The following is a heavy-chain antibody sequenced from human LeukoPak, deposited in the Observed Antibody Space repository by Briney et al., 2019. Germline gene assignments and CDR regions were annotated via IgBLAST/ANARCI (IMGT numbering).Heavy chain of an antibody. CDR1: GGSISSSNYY. Sequence: SETLSLTCTISGGSISSSNYYWAWIRQPPGKGLEWIGSIYYSGNTYYNPSLNSRVTISLDTSKNQFSLKLTSVTAADTAVYYCARDRYYYDSSSYYSAFETWGQGTMVTVSS. V-gene: IGHV4-39*07. CDR3: ARDRYYYDSSSYYSAFET. D-gene: IGHD3-22*01. CDR2: IYYSGNT. J-gene: IGHJ3*02.